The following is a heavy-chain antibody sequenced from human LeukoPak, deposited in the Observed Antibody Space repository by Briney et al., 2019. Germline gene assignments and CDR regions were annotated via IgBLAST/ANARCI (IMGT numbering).Heavy chain of an antibody. Sequence: KPSETPSLTCTVSGGSISSYDWSWIRQPPGKGLEWIGYIYYSGSTNYNPSLKSRVTISVDTSKNQFSLKLSSVTAADTAVYYCASGYGYDSSGYYYDYWGQGTLVTVSS. V-gene: IGHV4-59*01. D-gene: IGHD3-22*01. CDR2: IYYSGST. J-gene: IGHJ4*02. CDR3: ASGYGYDSSGYYYDY. CDR1: GGSISSYD.